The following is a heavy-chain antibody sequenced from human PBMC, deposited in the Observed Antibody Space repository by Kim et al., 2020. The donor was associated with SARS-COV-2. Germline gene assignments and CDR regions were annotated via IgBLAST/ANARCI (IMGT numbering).Heavy chain of an antibody. CDR3: AKDIGDYIWGSYSYMDV. J-gene: IGHJ6*03. D-gene: IGHD3-16*01. Sequence: KGRFTISRDNSKNSLYLQMNSLRTEDTALYYCAKDIGDYIWGSYSYMDVWGKGTTVTVSS. V-gene: IGHV3-43*01.